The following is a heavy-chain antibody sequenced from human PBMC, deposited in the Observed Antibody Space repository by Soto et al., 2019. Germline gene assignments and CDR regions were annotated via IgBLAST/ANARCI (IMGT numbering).Heavy chain of an antibody. CDR3: ARDEHPGRWFDP. CDR2: ISAYNGNT. J-gene: IGHJ5*02. CDR1: GYTLTSYG. V-gene: IGHV1-18*03. Sequence: ASVKVSCKASGYTLTSYGISWVRQAPGQGLEWMGWISAYNGNTNYAQKLQGRVTMTTDTSTSTAYMELRSLRSDDMAVYYCARDEHPGRWFDPWGQGTLVTVSS.